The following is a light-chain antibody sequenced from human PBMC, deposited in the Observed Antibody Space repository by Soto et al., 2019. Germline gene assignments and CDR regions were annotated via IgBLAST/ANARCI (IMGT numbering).Light chain of an antibody. CDR2: GAS. J-gene: IGKJ4*01. V-gene: IGKV3-15*01. CDR1: QSVSSN. Sequence: EIVITQSPATLSVSPGERATLSCRANQSVSSNLAWYQQKPGQAPRLLISGASTRATGIPDRFSGSGSGTEFTLTISSLQSEDFAVYYCQEYKNWPALTFGGGTKVDIK. CDR3: QEYKNWPALT.